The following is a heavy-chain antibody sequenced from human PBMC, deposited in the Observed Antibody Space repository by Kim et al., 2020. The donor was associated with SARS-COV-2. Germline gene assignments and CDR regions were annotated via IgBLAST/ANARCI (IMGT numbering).Heavy chain of an antibody. D-gene: IGHD6-19*01. Sequence: SETLSLTCTVSGGSISSSSYYWGWIRQPPGKGLEWIGSIYYSGSTYYNPSLKSRVTISVDTSKNQFSLKLSSVTAADTAVYYCARGEGKSSGWYFTIDYWGQGTLVTVSS. CDR2: IYYSGST. V-gene: IGHV4-39*07. CDR1: GGSISSSSYY. CDR3: ARGEGKSSGWYFTIDY. J-gene: IGHJ4*02.